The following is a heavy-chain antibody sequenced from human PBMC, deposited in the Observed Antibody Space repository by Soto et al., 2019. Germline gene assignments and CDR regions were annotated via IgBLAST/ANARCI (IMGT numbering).Heavy chain of an antibody. J-gene: IGHJ6*02. CDR3: ARVYCSSTSCPPQGGMDV. V-gene: IGHV1-3*01. CDR2: INAGNGNT. D-gene: IGHD2-2*01. CDR1: GYTFTSYA. Sequence: ASVKVSCKASGYTFTSYAMHWVRQAPGQRLEWMGWINAGNGNTKYSQKFQGRVTITRDTSASTAYMELSSLRSEDTAVYYCARVYCSSTSCPPQGGMDVWGQGTTVTVSS.